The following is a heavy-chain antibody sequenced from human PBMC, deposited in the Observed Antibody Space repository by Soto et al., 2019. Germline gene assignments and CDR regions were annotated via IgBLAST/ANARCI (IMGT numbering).Heavy chain of an antibody. CDR2: IYYSGST. V-gene: IGHV4-59*08. J-gene: IGHJ3*02. CDR1: GGSISTYY. Sequence: SETLSLTCTVSGGSISTYYWSWIRQPPGKGLEWIGYIYYSGSTNYNPSLKSRVTISVDTSKNQFSLKLSSVTAADTAVYYCARFSSLVPGGVAFDIWGQGTKVTVSS. D-gene: IGHD3-10*01. CDR3: ARFSSLVPGGVAFDI.